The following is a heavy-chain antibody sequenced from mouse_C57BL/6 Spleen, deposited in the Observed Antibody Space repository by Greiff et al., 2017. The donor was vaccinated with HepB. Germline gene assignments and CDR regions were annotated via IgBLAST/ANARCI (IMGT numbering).Heavy chain of an antibody. J-gene: IGHJ3*01. D-gene: IGHD4-1*01. Sequence: QVQLKQSGAELVKPGASVKISCKASGYAFSSYWMNWVKQRPGKGLEWIGQIYPGDGDTNYNGKFKGKATLTADKSSSTAYMQLSSLTSEDSAVYFSARSVASSNWGTYWGQGTLVTVSA. V-gene: IGHV1-80*01. CDR1: GYAFSSYW. CDR2: IYPGDGDT. CDR3: ARSVASSNWGTY.